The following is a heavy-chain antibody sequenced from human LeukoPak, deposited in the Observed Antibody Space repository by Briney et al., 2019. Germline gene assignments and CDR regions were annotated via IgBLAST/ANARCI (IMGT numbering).Heavy chain of an antibody. V-gene: IGHV1-69*13. CDR2: IIPIFGTA. D-gene: IGHD2-2*01. Sequence: SVKVSCKASGGTFSSYAISWVRQTPGQGLEWMGGIIPIFGTANYAQKFQGRVTITADESTSTAYMELSSLRSEDTAVYYCARDRCGSTSCYVSYHYYYYMDVWGKGTTVTVSS. CDR1: GGTFSSYA. J-gene: IGHJ6*03. CDR3: ARDRCGSTSCYVSYHYYYYMDV.